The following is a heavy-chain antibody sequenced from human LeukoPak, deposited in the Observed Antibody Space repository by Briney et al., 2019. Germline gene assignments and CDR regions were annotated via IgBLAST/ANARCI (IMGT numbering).Heavy chain of an antibody. CDR2: INSDGSST. CDR3: ARVGYYDSSGSGY. D-gene: IGHD3-22*01. Sequence: GALRLSCAASGFTFSSYWMHWVRQAPGKGLAWVSRINSDGSSTSYADSVKGRFTISRDNAKNTLYLQMNSLRAEDTAVYYCARVGYYDSSGSGYWGQGTLVTVSS. CDR1: GFTFSSYW. J-gene: IGHJ4*02. V-gene: IGHV3-74*01.